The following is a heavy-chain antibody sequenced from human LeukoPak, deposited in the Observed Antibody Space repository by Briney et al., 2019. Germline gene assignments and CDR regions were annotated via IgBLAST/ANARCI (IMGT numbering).Heavy chain of an antibody. D-gene: IGHD5-24*01. J-gene: IGHJ4*02. CDR1: GFTFSSYG. V-gene: IGHV3-30*02. Sequence: PGGSLRLSCAASGFTFSSYGMHWVRQAPGKGLEWVAFIRYDGSNKYYADSVKGRFTISRDNSKNTLYLQMNSLRAEDTAVYYCAKDFSVAKYKEMATIGFDYWGQGTLVTVSS. CDR3: AKDFSVAKYKEMATIGFDY. CDR2: IRYDGSNK.